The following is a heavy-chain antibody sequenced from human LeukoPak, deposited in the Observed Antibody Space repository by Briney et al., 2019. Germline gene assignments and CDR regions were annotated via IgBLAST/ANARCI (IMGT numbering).Heavy chain of an antibody. Sequence: PSETLSLTCTVSGGSISSSSYYWGWIRQPPGKGLEWIGSIYYSGSTYYNPSLKSRVTISVDTSKNQFSLKLSSVTAADTAVYYCARVRGYSYGSSDFDYWGQGTLVTVSS. J-gene: IGHJ4*02. CDR1: GGSISSSSYY. V-gene: IGHV4-39*07. CDR2: IYYSGST. CDR3: ARVRGYSYGSSDFDY. D-gene: IGHD5-18*01.